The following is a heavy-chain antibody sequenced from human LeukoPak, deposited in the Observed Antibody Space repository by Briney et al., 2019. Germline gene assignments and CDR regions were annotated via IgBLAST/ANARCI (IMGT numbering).Heavy chain of an antibody. CDR1: GGTFSIYA. D-gene: IGHD2-2*01. CDR3: ARGHVPAAMNYFDY. V-gene: IGHV1-69*13. CDR2: IIPIFGTA. Sequence: ASVKVSCKASGGTFSIYAISWVRQAPGQGLEWMGGIIPIFGTANYAQKFQGRVTITADESTSTAYMELSSLRSEDTAVYYCARGHVPAAMNYFDYWGQGTLVTVSS. J-gene: IGHJ4*02.